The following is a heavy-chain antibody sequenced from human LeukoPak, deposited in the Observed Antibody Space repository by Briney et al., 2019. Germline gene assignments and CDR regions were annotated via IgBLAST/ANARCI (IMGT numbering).Heavy chain of an antibody. V-gene: IGHV3-23*01. CDR2: ISGGGETT. CDR1: GSTFNNYA. CDR3: ARDYADYVGYFFFDY. J-gene: IGHJ4*02. D-gene: IGHD4-17*01. Sequence: GGSLRLSCAASGSTFNNYAMNWVRQAPGKGLEWVSSISGGGETTYYADSAKGRFTISRDDSQNTLYLQMNSLRAEDTAVYYCARDYADYVGYFFFDYWGQGTLVTVSS.